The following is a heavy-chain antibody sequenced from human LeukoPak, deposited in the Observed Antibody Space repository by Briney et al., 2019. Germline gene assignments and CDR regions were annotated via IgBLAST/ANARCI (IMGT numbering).Heavy chain of an antibody. Sequence: ASVKVSCKASGYTFTGYYVHWVRQAPGQGLEWMGWISAYNGNTNYAQKLQGRVTMTTDTSTSTAYMELRSLRSDDTAVYYCARDLYDFWSGYLVASYGMDVWGQGTTVTVSS. V-gene: IGHV1-18*04. CDR2: ISAYNGNT. D-gene: IGHD3-3*01. CDR3: ARDLYDFWSGYLVASYGMDV. J-gene: IGHJ6*02. CDR1: GYTFTGYY.